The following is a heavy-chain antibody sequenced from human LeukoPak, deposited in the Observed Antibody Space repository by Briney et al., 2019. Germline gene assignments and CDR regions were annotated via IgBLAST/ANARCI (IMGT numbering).Heavy chain of an antibody. V-gene: IGHV3-7*01. CDR1: GFTFSSYA. J-gene: IGHJ4*02. CDR2: IKEDGSEK. D-gene: IGHD3-22*01. CDR3: ARGRKEKSGDKSGYRPGDY. Sequence: PGGSLRLSCAASGFTFSSYAMHWVRRAPGQGLEWVANIKEDGSEKYYIDSVKGRFTISRDNAKNSMSLQMNSLRVEDTALYYCARGRKEKSGDKSGYRPGDYWGQGTLVTVSS.